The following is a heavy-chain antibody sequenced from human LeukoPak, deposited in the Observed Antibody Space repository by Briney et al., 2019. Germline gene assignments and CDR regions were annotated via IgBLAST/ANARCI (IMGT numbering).Heavy chain of an antibody. CDR2: ISPYNGNT. D-gene: IGHD1-1*01. V-gene: IGHV1-18*01. Sequence: ASVKVSCKASGYIFSNFAITWVRQAPGQGLGWVGWISPYNGNTNYSPKLQGGVTLTTDTSTSTAYMELRSLRSDDTAVYYCARRKGSEVPGNDYWGQGTLVTVSS. J-gene: IGHJ4*02. CDR3: ARRKGSEVPGNDY. CDR1: GYIFSNFA.